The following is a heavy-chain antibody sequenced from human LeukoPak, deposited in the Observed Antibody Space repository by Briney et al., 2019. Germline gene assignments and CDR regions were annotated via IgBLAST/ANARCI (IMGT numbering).Heavy chain of an antibody. CDR1: GGSMSGLY. J-gene: IGHJ6*02. CDR2: IFYSGST. CDR3: ARTLDCSSSSCSYGMDV. D-gene: IGHD2-15*01. Sequence: SETLSLTCAVSGGSMSGLYWSWIRQPPGKGLEWIGYIFYSGSTNYNPSLKSRVTISVDTSKNQFSLKLSSVTAADTAVYYCARTLDCSSSSCSYGMDVWGQGTTVTVPS. V-gene: IGHV4-59*08.